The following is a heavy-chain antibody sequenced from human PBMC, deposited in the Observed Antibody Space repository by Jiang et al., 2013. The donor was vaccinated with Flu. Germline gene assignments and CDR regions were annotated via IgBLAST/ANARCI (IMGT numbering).Heavy chain of an antibody. J-gene: IGHJ4*02. CDR3: AKGYITMIVGGVDY. D-gene: IGHD3-22*01. CDR1: GFTFDDYT. Sequence: QLLESGGVVVQPGGSLRLSCAASGFTFDDYTMHWVRQAPGKGLEWVSLISWDGGSTYYADSVKGRFTISRDNSKNSLYLQMNSLRTEDTALYYCAKGYITMIVGGVDYWGQGTLVTVSS. CDR2: ISWDGGST. V-gene: IGHV3-43*01.